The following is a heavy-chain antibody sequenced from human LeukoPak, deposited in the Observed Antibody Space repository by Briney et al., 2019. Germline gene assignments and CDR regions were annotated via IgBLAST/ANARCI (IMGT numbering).Heavy chain of an antibody. D-gene: IGHD2-2*01. V-gene: IGHV1-69*13. CDR2: IIPIFGTA. J-gene: IGHJ3*02. Sequence: SVKVSCKASGGTFSSYAISWVRQAPGQGLEWMGGIIPIFGTANYAQKFQGRVTITADESTSTAYMELSSLRSEDTAVYYCARDKYQLLGAFDIWGQGTMVTVSS. CDR3: ARDKYQLLGAFDI. CDR1: GGTFSSYA.